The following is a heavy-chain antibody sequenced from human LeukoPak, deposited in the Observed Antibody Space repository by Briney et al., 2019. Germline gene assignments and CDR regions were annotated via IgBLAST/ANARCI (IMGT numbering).Heavy chain of an antibody. Sequence: AGGSLRLPCAASGFTFGNAWMTWVRQAPGKGLEWVGRIKSKTDGGTTDYAAPVKGRFTISRDDSKNTLYLQVNSLKTEDTAVYYCATDGPVGTFYYYYMDVWGKGTTVTVSS. CDR3: ATDGPVGTFYYYYMDV. CDR2: IKSKTDGGTT. J-gene: IGHJ6*03. CDR1: GFTFGNAW. D-gene: IGHD1-26*01. V-gene: IGHV3-15*01.